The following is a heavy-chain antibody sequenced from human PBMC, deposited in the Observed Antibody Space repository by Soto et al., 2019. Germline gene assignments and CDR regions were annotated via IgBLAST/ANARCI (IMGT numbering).Heavy chain of an antibody. CDR2: IKQDGSEK. V-gene: IGHV3-7*01. CDR1: GFTFSGYW. Sequence: EVQLVESGGGLVQPGGSLRLSCAASGFTFSGYWMSWVRQAPGKGLEWVANIKQDGSEKYYVDSVKGRFTISRDNAKNSLYLLMNSLRAEDTAVYYCAKNNRYCSSTNCFVFDYWGPGTLVTVSS. D-gene: IGHD2-2*01. J-gene: IGHJ4*02. CDR3: AKNNRYCSSTNCFVFDY.